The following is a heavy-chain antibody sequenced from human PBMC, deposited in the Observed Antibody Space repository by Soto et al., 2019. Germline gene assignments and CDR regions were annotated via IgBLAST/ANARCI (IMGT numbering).Heavy chain of an antibody. J-gene: IGHJ5*02. D-gene: IGHD4-4*01. CDR3: VRCWQRVTGTYAS. CDR2: IYYDGTT. Sequence: PSETLSLTCSVPDGSVSSAFYYWHWIRQRPGKGLEWIGYIYYDGTTYYNPPLTGRVAISVDTSKNHLFLTLTSVTAADTAVYFCVRCWQRVTGTYASWGQGTLVTVSS. V-gene: IGHV4-31*03. CDR1: DGSVSSAFYY.